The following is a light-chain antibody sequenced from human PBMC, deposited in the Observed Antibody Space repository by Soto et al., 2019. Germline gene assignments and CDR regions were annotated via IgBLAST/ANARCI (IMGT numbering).Light chain of an antibody. V-gene: IGKV3-20*01. CDR1: QRLGYLATKY. CDR3: QYYGSSPGAYT. Sequence: IVLTQSPGTLSLSPGERANFSCRASQRLGYLATKYVAWYQQKLGQAPRLLIFAASSRATGIPDRFSDSGSGTDFAPTISRLEPEYVAMYYCQYYGSSPGAYTLGQGTKLEIK. CDR2: AAS. J-gene: IGKJ2*01.